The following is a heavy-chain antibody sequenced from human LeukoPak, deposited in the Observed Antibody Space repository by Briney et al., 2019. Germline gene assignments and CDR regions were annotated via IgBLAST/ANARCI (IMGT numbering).Heavy chain of an antibody. D-gene: IGHD5-24*01. CDR3: ARVMKMATTTHGMDV. Sequence: GGSLRLSCATSGFTFTNYGMNWVRQAPGKGLEWVSYISNSAILYADSVQGRFTISRDNADNSVYLQMNSLRAEDTAVYYCARVMKMATTTHGMDVWGQGTTVTVSS. V-gene: IGHV3-48*04. CDR1: GFTFTNYG. J-gene: IGHJ6*02. CDR2: ISNSAI.